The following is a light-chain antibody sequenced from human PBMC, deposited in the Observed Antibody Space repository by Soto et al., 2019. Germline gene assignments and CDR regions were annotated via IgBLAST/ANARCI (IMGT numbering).Light chain of an antibody. CDR1: QNISNY. V-gene: IGKV1-39*01. Sequence: DIQMTQSPSSLSASVGDRVTITCRASQNISNYLNWYQHKRGKAPNLLIYAAFNLQSGVPSRFSASGSGTDFTLTISSLQPEDFADYYCQQSYDTLWTFGQGTKVDI. J-gene: IGKJ1*01. CDR3: QQSYDTLWT. CDR2: AAF.